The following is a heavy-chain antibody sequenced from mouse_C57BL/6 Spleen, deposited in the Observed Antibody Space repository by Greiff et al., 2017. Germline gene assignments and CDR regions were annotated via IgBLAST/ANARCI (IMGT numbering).Heavy chain of an antibody. Sequence: EVQVVESGGGLVKPGGSLKLSCTASGYTFSSYTMSWVRQTPEKRLEWVATISGGGGNTYYPDSVKGRFTISRDNAKNTLDLQMSSLKSEDTAMYYCARDRGDYAMDYWGQGTSVTVSS. CDR1: GYTFSSYT. CDR2: ISGGGGNT. CDR3: ARDRGDYAMDY. D-gene: IGHD3-1*01. V-gene: IGHV5-9*04. J-gene: IGHJ4*01.